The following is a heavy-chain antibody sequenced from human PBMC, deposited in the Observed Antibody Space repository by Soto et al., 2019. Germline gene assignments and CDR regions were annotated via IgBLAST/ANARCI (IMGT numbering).Heavy chain of an antibody. Sequence: GGSLRLSCVVSGFPFTSAWLHWVRQAPGKGLEWVAVVSHDGRNTHYADSVKGRFTISRDSSKNTVSLEMTSLRAEDTAVYYCAKGGRQWLVTSDFNYWGQGALVTVSS. D-gene: IGHD6-19*01. V-gene: IGHV3-30*18. CDR2: VSHDGRNT. J-gene: IGHJ4*02. CDR1: GFPFTSAW. CDR3: AKGGRQWLVTSDFNY.